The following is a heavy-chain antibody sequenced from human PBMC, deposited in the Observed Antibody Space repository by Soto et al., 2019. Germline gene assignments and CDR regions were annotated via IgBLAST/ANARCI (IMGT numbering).Heavy chain of an antibody. Sequence: PGGSLRLSCAASGFTFSNYAMSWVRQAPGKGLEWVSLVSSTDGTTYYTDSVKGRFTISRDNSRNTLYLQMNSLRADDTAAYYCAKDRLAGGFDYWGQGTLVTVSS. CDR1: GFTFSNYA. V-gene: IGHV3-23*01. CDR2: VSSTDGTT. CDR3: AKDRLAGGFDY. D-gene: IGHD3-16*01. J-gene: IGHJ4*02.